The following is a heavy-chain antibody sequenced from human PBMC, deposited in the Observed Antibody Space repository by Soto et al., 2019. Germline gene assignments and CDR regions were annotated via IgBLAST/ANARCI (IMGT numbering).Heavy chain of an antibody. J-gene: IGHJ6*02. V-gene: IGHV3-23*01. D-gene: IGHD2-2*01. CDR2: ISGSAGKT. CDR3: AKVTSARVFYFGLDV. CDR1: GFTFTSYA. Sequence: SLRLSCAASGFTFTSYAMSWVRQAPGKGLEWVAIISGSAGKTYYVDSVKGRFTISRDNSKNTLYLQMNSLRAEDTAVYHCAKVTSARVFYFGLDVWGQGTTVTVSS.